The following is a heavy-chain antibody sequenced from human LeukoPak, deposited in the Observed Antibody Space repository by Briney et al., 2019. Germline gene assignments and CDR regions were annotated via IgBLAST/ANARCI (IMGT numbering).Heavy chain of an antibody. CDR3: AKDLAGGITHWYFDL. Sequence: GGSLRLSCAASGFTFSGYGMRWVRQAPGKGLEWVAFISYDGSNKYYADSVKGRFTISRDNSKNTLYLQMNSLRAEDTAVYYCAKDLAGGITHWYFDLWGRGTLVTVSA. D-gene: IGHD6-13*01. J-gene: IGHJ2*01. V-gene: IGHV3-30*18. CDR2: ISYDGSNK. CDR1: GFTFSGYG.